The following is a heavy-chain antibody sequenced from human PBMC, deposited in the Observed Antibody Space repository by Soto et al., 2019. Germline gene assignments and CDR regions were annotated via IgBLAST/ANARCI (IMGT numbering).Heavy chain of an antibody. V-gene: IGHV4-39*01. Sequence: PSETLCLTCTVSGGTISSSSYYWGWIRQPPGKGLEWIGSIYYSGSTYYNPSLKSRVTISVDTSKNQFSLKLSSVTAADTAVYYCAVQSSSWYGYYYGMDVWGQGTTVTVSS. CDR2: IYYSGST. J-gene: IGHJ6*02. CDR1: GGTISSSSYY. CDR3: AVQSSSWYGYYYGMDV. D-gene: IGHD6-13*01.